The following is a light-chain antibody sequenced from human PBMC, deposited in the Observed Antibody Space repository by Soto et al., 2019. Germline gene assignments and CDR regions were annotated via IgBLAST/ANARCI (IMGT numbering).Light chain of an antibody. CDR2: TAS. J-gene: IGKJ2*03. CDR1: QSIRTY. Sequence: IPVTQSPSSLSASVCDRVTITCRASQSIRTYLNWYQQRPGKPPKLLIHTASPLQSGVPARFSGSGSGTDFTLTISSLQPEDFATYYCQQTYSTFNSFGQGTKLEIK. CDR3: QQTYSTFNS. V-gene: IGKV1-39*01.